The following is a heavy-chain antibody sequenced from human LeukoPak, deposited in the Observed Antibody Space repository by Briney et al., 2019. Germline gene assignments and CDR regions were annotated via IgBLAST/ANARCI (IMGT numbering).Heavy chain of an antibody. CDR2: MCVSGGVT. CDR1: GFTFSTYA. J-gene: IGHJ5*02. V-gene: IGHV3-23*01. CDR3: AKDGRGGDCTSASCTNWFGP. D-gene: IGHD2-2*01. Sequence: GGSLRLSCAASGFTFSTYALTWVRQAPGKGLEWVSTMCVSGGVTYYADSVKGRFTISRDNSKNTLYLQMNSLRAEDTAVYYCAKDGRGGDCTSASCTNWFGPWGQGTLVTVSS.